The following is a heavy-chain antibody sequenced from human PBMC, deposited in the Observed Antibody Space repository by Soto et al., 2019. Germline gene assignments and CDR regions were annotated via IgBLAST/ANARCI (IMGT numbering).Heavy chain of an antibody. D-gene: IGHD4-17*01. Sequence: DVQLVESGGGLIQPGGSLRLSCEASGLTVTGKKYVAWVRQAPGKGLEWVSGVYDTDGIYYADSVKGRFTSSRDNSKTIVYLEMNSLIPDDTAVYYCATWRLREHAYDIWGLGTTVTVSS. CDR3: ATWRLREHAYDI. J-gene: IGHJ3*02. V-gene: IGHV3-53*01. CDR1: GLTVTGKKY. CDR2: VYDTDGI.